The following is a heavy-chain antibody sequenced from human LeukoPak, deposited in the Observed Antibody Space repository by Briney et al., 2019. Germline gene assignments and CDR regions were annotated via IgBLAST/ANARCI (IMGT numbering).Heavy chain of an antibody. CDR1: GFTFSSYS. D-gene: IGHD4-17*01. Sequence: GGSLRLSCAASGFTFSSYSMNWVRQAPGKGLEWVSCISSSSYIYYADSVKGRFTISRDNAKNSLYLQMNSLRAEDTAVYYCARDGRATVTTRCMDVWGQGTTVTVSS. V-gene: IGHV3-21*01. J-gene: IGHJ6*02. CDR3: ARDGRATVTTRCMDV. CDR2: ISSSSYI.